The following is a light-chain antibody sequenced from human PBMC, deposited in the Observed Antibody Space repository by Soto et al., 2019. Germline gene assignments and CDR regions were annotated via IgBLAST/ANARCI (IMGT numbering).Light chain of an antibody. CDR3: QQRSDWHPIT. Sequence: EILLTQSPSTLSLSPGERATLSCGASQSVSRYLAWYQQKPGQAPRLLIYDASNRATGIPASFSGSGSGTDFTLTISSLEHDDFAVYYCQQRSDWHPITFGQGTRLEIK. J-gene: IGKJ5*01. V-gene: IGKV3-11*01. CDR1: QSVSRY. CDR2: DAS.